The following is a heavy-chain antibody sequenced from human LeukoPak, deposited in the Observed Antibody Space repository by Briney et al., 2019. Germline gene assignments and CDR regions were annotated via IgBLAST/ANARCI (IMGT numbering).Heavy chain of an antibody. CDR1: GFIFNSHA. J-gene: IGHJ4*02. CDR3: AKDNDYTYNYFDY. D-gene: IGHD3-16*01. V-gene: IGHV3-23*01. CDR2: ISGSGGST. Sequence: GGPLRLSCAASGFIFNSHAMSWVRQAPGKGLEWVSAISGSGGSTFYADSVRGRFTISRDNSKNTLYLQMNSLRAEDTALYYCAKDNDYTYNYFDYWGQGTLVTVSS.